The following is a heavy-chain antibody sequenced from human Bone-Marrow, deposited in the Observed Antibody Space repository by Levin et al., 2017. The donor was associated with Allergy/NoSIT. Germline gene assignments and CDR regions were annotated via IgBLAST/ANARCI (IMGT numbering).Heavy chain of an antibody. CDR3: AKAYNQITFGGVIVPIDS. CDR1: GFTFSAYG. CDR2: ISYDGSSK. V-gene: IGHV3-30*18. Sequence: PGGSLRLSCGASGFTFSAYGMHWVRQAPGKGLEWVALISYDGSSKDYADSVKGRFTISRDNSKNTLYLQMNSLRVEDSAVYFCAKAYNQITFGGVIVPIDSWGQGTLVTVSS. D-gene: IGHD3-16*02. J-gene: IGHJ5*01.